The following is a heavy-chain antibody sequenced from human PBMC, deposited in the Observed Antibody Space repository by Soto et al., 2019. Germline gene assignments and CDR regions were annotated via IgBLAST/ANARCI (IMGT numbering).Heavy chain of an antibody. J-gene: IGHJ6*02. V-gene: IGHV3-33*01. CDR2: IWYGGSNK. D-gene: IGHD2-15*01. CDR1: GFTFSSYG. Sequence: GGSLRLSCAASGFTFSSYGMHWVRQAPGKGLEWVAVIWYGGSNKYYADSVKGRFTISRDNSKNTLYLQMNSLRAEDTAVYYCARDRVVVAANPYYYYGMDVWGQGTTVTVSS. CDR3: ARDRVVVAANPYYYYGMDV.